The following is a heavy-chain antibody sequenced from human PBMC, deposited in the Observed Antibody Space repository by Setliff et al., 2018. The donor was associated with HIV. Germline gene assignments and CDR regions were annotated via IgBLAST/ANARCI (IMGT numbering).Heavy chain of an antibody. CDR2: INPNSSDT. CDR3: ATDPGYRSTSYSDSFQH. Sequence: GASVKVSCKASGYTFTSSGITWVRKAPGQGLEWMGWINPNSSDTNYAQKFQGRVTTSRDTSISTAYMDLSRLRSDDTDVYYCATDPGYRSTSYSDSFQHWGQCTRVTAPQ. D-gene: IGHD6-13*01. CDR1: GYTFTSSG. J-gene: IGHJ1*01. V-gene: IGHV1-2*02.